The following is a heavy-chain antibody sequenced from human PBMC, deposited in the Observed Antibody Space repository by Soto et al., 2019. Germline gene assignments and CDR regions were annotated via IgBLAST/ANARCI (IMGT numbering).Heavy chain of an antibody. CDR1: GGTFSTYA. CDR2: IIPIFGSA. J-gene: IGHJ5*02. V-gene: IGHV1-69*13. D-gene: IGHD3-22*01. CDR3: ARVSSGTYFLAWFDP. Sequence: SVKVSCKASGGTFSTYAISWVRQASGQGLEWMGGIIPIFGSANYAQKFQGRVTITADESTSTAYMELSSLRSEDTAVYYCARVSSGTYFLAWFDPWGRGTLVTVSS.